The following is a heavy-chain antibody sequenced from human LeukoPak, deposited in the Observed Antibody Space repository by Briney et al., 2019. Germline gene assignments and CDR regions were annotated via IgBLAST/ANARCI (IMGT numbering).Heavy chain of an antibody. D-gene: IGHD1-26*01. CDR1: GFTFSSYG. CDR3: AKRYSGSSGLYNFDY. CDR2: ISYDGSNK. J-gene: IGHJ4*02. V-gene: IGHV3-30*18. Sequence: GGSLRLSCAASGFTFSSYGMPWVRQAPGKGLEWVAVISYDGSNKYYADSVKGRFTISRDNSKNTLYLQMNSLRAEDTAVYYCAKRYSGSSGLYNFDYWGQGTLVTVSS.